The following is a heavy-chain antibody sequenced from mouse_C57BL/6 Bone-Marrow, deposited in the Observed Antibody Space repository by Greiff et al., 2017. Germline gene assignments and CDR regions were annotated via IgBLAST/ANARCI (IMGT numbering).Heavy chain of an antibody. J-gene: IGHJ4*01. V-gene: IGHV1-80*01. CDR2: IYPGDGDT. D-gene: IGHD2-1*01. CDR1: GYAFSSYW. CDR3: ARWGAGNPYAMDY. Sequence: LVESGAELVKPGASVKISCKASGYAFSSYWMNWVKQRPGKGLEWIGQIYPGDGDTNYNGKFKGKATLTADKSSSTAYMQLSSLTSEDSAVYFCARWGAGNPYAMDYWGQGTSVTVSS.